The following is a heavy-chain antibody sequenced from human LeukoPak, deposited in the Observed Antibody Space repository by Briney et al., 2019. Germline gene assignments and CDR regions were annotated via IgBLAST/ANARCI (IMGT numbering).Heavy chain of an antibody. CDR3: ARDDCSGGSCYFDY. Sequence: PGGSLRLSCAASGFTFSSYSMNWVRQAPGKGLEWVSYISSSSSYIYYADSVKGRVTISRDNAKNSLYLQMNSLRAEDTAVYYCARDDCSGGSCYFDYWGQGTLVTVSS. D-gene: IGHD2-15*01. CDR1: GFTFSSYS. CDR2: ISSSSSYI. J-gene: IGHJ4*02. V-gene: IGHV3-21*01.